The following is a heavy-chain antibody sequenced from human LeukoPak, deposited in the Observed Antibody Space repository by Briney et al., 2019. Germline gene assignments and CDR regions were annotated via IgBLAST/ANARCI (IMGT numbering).Heavy chain of an antibody. V-gene: IGHV3-23*01. CDR2: IRGDGATI. CDR1: GFTFSSHA. D-gene: IGHD4-23*01. CDR3: TTPDGGNFPKTPFDY. Sequence: PGGSLRLSCAASGFTFSSHAMSWVRQAPGRGLEWVSAIRGDGATIFYADSVKGRITVSRDNSKNTLYLQMNSLKTEDTAVYYCTTPDGGNFPKTPFDYWGQGTLVTVSS. J-gene: IGHJ4*02.